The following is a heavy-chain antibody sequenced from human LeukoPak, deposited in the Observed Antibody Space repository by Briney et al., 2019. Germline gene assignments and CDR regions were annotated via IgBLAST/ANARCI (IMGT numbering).Heavy chain of an antibody. CDR3: ARDLKSGGFNDY. CDR2: TYYRSKWYN. J-gene: IGHJ4*02. CDR1: GDSVSSNSAT. Sequence: SQTLSLTCAISGDSVSSNSATWNWISQSPSRGLEWLGRTYYRSKWYNDYAVSVKSRITIIPDTSKNQFSLQLNSVTPDDTAVYYCARDLKSGGFNDYWGQGTLVTVSS. V-gene: IGHV6-1*01. D-gene: IGHD1-26*01.